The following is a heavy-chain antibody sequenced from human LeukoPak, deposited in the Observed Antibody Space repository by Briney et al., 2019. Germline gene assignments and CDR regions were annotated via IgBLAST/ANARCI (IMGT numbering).Heavy chain of an antibody. Sequence: GGSLRLSCAASGFTFSSYSMHWVRQAPGKGLEWVAVISYDGSNKYCADSVKGRFTISRDNSKNTLYLQMNSLRAEDTAVYYCAKSIAVAGTDAFDIWGQGTMVTVSS. CDR2: ISYDGSNK. CDR1: GFTFSSYS. CDR3: AKSIAVAGTDAFDI. V-gene: IGHV3-30*18. J-gene: IGHJ3*02. D-gene: IGHD6-19*01.